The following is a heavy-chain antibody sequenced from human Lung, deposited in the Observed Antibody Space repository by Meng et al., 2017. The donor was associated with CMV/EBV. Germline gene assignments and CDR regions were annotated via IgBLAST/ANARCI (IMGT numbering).Heavy chain of an antibody. CDR1: GFTFSSYA. CDR2: ISYDGSNK. D-gene: IGHD3-3*01. V-gene: IGHV3-30-3*01. CDR3: ARDSITIFGVVTKNDYYYYGMDV. Sequence: SCAASGFTFSSYAMHWVRQAPGKGLEWVAVISYDGSNKYYADSVKGRFTISRDNSKNTLYLQMNSLRAEDTAVYYCARDSITIFGVVTKNDYYYYGMDVXGQGXTVTVSS. J-gene: IGHJ6*02.